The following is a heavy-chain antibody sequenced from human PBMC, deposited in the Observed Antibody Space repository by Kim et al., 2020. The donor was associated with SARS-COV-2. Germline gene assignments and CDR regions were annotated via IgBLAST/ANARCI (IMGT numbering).Heavy chain of an antibody. J-gene: IGHJ5*02. V-gene: IGHV1-69*01. CDR3: ARSYGSGSKSWFDP. D-gene: IGHD3-10*01. Sequence: ARKFQGRVTITADESTSTAYMGLSSLRSEDTAVYYCARSYGSGSKSWFDPWGQGTLVTVSS.